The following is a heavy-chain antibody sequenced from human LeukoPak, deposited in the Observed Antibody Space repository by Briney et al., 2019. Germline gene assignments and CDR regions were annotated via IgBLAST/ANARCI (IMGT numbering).Heavy chain of an antibody. CDR3: ASTAYSGNNGFDY. CDR2: IIPIFGTA. D-gene: IGHD1-26*01. Sequence: SVKVSCRASGGTFSSYAISWVRQAPGQGLEWMGGIIPIFGTANYAQKFQGRVTITADESTSTAYMELSSLRSEDTAVYYCASTAYSGNNGFDYWGQGTLVTVSS. J-gene: IGHJ4*02. CDR1: GGTFSSYA. V-gene: IGHV1-69*13.